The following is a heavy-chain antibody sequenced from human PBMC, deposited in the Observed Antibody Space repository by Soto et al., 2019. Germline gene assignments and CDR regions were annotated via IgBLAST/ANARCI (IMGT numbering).Heavy chain of an antibody. CDR3: ARAGGFMTTELDY. CDR1: GGSISSGGYY. CDR2: IYYSGST. J-gene: IGHJ4*02. D-gene: IGHD3-16*01. Sequence: PSGTLSLTCTVSGGSISSGGYYWSWIRQHPGKGLEWIGYIYYSGSTYYNPSLKSRVTISVDTSKNQFSLKLSSVTAADTAVYYCARAGGFMTTELDYWGQGTLVTVSS. V-gene: IGHV4-31*03.